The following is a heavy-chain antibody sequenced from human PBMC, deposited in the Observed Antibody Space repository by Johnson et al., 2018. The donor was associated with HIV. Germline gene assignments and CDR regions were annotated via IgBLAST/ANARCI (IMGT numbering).Heavy chain of an antibody. J-gene: IGHJ3*02. V-gene: IGHV3-30-3*01. CDR2: ISYDGSNK. CDR1: GFTFSSYA. Sequence: GFTFSSYAMHWVRQAPGKGLEWVAVISYDGSNKYYADSVKGRFTISRDNSKNTLYLQMNSLRAEDTAVYYCARGVDGAFDIWGQGTMVTVSS. CDR3: ARGVDGAFDI. D-gene: IGHD3-10*01.